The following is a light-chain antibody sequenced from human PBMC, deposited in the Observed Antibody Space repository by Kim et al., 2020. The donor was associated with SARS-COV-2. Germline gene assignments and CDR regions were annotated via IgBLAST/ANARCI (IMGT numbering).Light chain of an antibody. CDR1: QSVSSNY. Sequence: EILLTQSPGTLSLSPGERATLSCRASQSVSSNYLAWYQQKPGQAPRLLIYAASSRATGIPDRFSGSGSGTDFTLTISRLEPEDFAVYYCQQYGSSPWTFGQGTKVDIK. CDR3: QQYGSSPWT. J-gene: IGKJ1*01. V-gene: IGKV3-20*01. CDR2: AAS.